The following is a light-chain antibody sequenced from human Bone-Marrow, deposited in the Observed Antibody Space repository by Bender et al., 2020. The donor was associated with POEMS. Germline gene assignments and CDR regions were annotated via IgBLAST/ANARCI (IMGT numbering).Light chain of an antibody. CDR1: ASDVGRHNR. Sequence: QSALTQPPSVSGSPGQSVTIPCTGTASDVGRHNRVSWYQHPPGAVPQLIIFGVTNRPSGVPDRFSGSKSGNTASLTISGLQAEDEAHYYCSFYLDARTIFGGGTKLTVL. CDR2: GVT. J-gene: IGLJ2*01. CDR3: SFYLDARTI. V-gene: IGLV2-18*01.